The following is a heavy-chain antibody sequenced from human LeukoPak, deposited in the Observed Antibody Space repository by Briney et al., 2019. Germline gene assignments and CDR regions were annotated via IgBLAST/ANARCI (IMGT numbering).Heavy chain of an antibody. CDR1: GYTFTSYG. D-gene: IGHD2-2*01. J-gene: IGHJ4*02. V-gene: IGHV1-18*01. Sequence: ASVKVSCKASGYTFTSYGISWVRQAPGQGLEWMGWISAYNGNTNYAQKLQGRVTMTTDTSTSTAYMELRSLRSDDTAVYYCARDPPGCGSTSCYAGRKKFFDYWGQGTLVTVSS. CDR3: ARDPPGCGSTSCYAGRKKFFDY. CDR2: ISAYNGNT.